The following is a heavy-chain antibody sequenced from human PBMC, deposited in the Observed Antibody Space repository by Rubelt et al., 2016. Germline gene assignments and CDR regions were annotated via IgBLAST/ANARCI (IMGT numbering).Heavy chain of an antibody. D-gene: IGHD3-10*01. J-gene: IGHJ6*02. CDR2: INKDGSEK. CDR3: ARAPQVYCSYGLAV. Sequence: VRQAPGKGLEWVANINKDGSEKKYVDSVKGRFTISRDNAKKSLFLQMSSLRAEDTSVYYCARAPQVYCSYGLAVWGQGTTVTVSS. V-gene: IGHV3-7*03.